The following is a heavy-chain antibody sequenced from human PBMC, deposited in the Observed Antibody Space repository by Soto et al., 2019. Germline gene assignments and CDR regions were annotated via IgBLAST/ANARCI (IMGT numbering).Heavy chain of an antibody. D-gene: IGHD3-3*01. CDR2: INPSGGST. CDR1: GYTFTSYY. CDR3: ARGGATSFGVVHYYYYGMDV. J-gene: IGHJ6*02. V-gene: IGHV1-46*01. Sequence: ASVKVSCKASGYTFTSYYMHWVRQAPGQGLEWMGIINPSGGSTSYAQKFQGRVTMTRDTSISTAYMELSRLRSDDTAVYYCARGGATSFGVVHYYYYGMDVWGQGTTVTVSS.